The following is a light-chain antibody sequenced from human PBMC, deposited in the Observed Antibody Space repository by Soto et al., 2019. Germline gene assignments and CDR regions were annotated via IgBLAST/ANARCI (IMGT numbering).Light chain of an antibody. CDR2: DAS. V-gene: IGKV1-5*01. J-gene: IGKJ2*01. CDR1: QSISSW. Sequence: DIQMTQSPSTLSASVGDRVTITCRASQSISSWLAWYQQNPGKAPKLLIYDASRLESGVPSRFSGSGSGTEFTLTISSLQPDDFAAYYCQQYNSYQYTFGQGTKLEIK. CDR3: QQYNSYQYT.